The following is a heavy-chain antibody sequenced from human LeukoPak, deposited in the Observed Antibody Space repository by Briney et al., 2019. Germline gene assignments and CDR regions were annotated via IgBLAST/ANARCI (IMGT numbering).Heavy chain of an antibody. CDR1: GGSFSGYY. V-gene: IGHV4-34*01. Sequence: SETLSLTCAVSGGSFSGYYWTWIRQPPGKGLEWIGEINHSGNANYNPSLKSRVTISLDMSENHFSLKLSSVTAADTAVYYCARDAHGAYCGGDCSAGPFDIWGQGTMVTVSS. CDR2: INHSGNA. J-gene: IGHJ3*02. D-gene: IGHD2-21*02. CDR3: ARDAHGAYCGGDCSAGPFDI.